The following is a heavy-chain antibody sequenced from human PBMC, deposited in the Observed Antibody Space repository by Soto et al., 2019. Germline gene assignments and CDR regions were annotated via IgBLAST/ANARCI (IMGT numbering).Heavy chain of an antibody. CDR2: ISLYSDGT. V-gene: IGHV1-18*01. J-gene: IGHJ5*02. CDR1: GYTFSNYG. D-gene: IGHD2-2*01. Sequence: ASVNVSCKTSGYTFSNYGITWARQAPGQPLEWLGWISLYSDGTNYAQKFQGRVSMTTDTSTTTAYMELRSLRSDDTAVYYCARVVPGAEAWFGPWGQGTLVTVSS. CDR3: ARVVPGAEAWFGP.